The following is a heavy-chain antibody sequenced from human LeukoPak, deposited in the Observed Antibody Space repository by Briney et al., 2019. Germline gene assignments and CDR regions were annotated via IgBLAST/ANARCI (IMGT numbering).Heavy chain of an antibody. Sequence: ASVKVSCKASGGTFSSYAISWVRQAPGQGLEWMGGIIPIFGTANYAQKFQGRVTITADKSTSTAYMELSSLRSEDTAVYYCASGAGGYSYGYSWFDPWGQGTLVTVSS. CDR1: GGTFSSYA. CDR2: IIPIFGTA. D-gene: IGHD5-18*01. J-gene: IGHJ5*02. V-gene: IGHV1-69*06. CDR3: ASGAGGYSYGYSWFDP.